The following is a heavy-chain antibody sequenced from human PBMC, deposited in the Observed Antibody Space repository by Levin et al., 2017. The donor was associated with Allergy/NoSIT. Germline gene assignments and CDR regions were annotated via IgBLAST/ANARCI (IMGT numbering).Heavy chain of an antibody. CDR1: GYSFTSFF. CDR2: IDPSDSYI. J-gene: IGHJ3*02. Sequence: AASVKVSCKGSGYSFTSFFISWVRQMPGKGLEWMGRIDPSDSYINNSPSFQGHVTITADKSISTAFLQWSSLKASDTAMYYCARHYASTWYDAFDIWGQGTMVTVSS. V-gene: IGHV5-10-1*01. CDR3: ARHYASTWYDAFDI. D-gene: IGHD6-13*01.